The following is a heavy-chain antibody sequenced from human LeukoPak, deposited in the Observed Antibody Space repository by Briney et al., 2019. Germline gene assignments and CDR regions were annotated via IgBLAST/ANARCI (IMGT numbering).Heavy chain of an antibody. V-gene: IGHV4-4*02. CDR3: AREVGGQARHIDF. Sequence: SETLSLTCAVSGGSISGNNWWSWVRQPPGKGLEWIGEISHSGSTGYNSSLKSRVTISVDKSKNQFSLKLSSVTAADTAVYYCAREVGGQARHIDFWGQGILVTVSS. D-gene: IGHD1-26*01. J-gene: IGHJ4*02. CDR2: ISHSGST. CDR1: GGSISGNNW.